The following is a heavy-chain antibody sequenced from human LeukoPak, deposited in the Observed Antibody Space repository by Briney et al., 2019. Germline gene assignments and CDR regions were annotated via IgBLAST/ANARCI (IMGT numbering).Heavy chain of an antibody. CDR1: GYTFTVYY. V-gene: IGHV1-2*02. CDR3: ARDLYSSSWYY. CDR2: INPNSGGT. J-gene: IGHJ4*02. Sequence: ASVTVSCKASGYTFTVYYMHWVRQAPGQGLEWMGWINPNSGGTNYAQKFQGRVTMTRDTSISTAYMELSRLRSDDTAVYYCARDLYSSSWYYWGQGTLVTVSS. D-gene: IGHD6-13*01.